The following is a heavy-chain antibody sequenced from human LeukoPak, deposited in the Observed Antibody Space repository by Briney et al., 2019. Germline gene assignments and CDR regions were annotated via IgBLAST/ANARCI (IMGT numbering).Heavy chain of an antibody. Sequence: SETLSLTRTVAGGSISSGSYYWSWIGQPAGKGLEWIGRIYTSGSTNYNPSLKSRVTISVDTSKNQFSLKLSSVTAADTAVYYCASGLVGATTDYWGQGTLVTVSS. D-gene: IGHD1-26*01. J-gene: IGHJ4*02. CDR3: ASGLVGATTDY. CDR1: GGSISSGSYY. V-gene: IGHV4-61*02. CDR2: IYTSGST.